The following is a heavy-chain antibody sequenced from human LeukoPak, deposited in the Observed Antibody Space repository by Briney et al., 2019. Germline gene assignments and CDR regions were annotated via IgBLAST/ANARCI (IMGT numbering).Heavy chain of an antibody. CDR3: ARDRRDGYNRFDH. V-gene: IGHV3-74*01. J-gene: IGHJ4*02. CDR1: GFTFSSYW. Sequence: PGGSLRLSCAASGFTFSSYWMHWVRQAPGKGLVWVSRINTDGSSTSYADSVKGRFTISRDNANNSLYLQMNSLRAEDTAVYYCARDRRDGYNRFDHWGQGTLVTVSS. D-gene: IGHD5-24*01. CDR2: INTDGSST.